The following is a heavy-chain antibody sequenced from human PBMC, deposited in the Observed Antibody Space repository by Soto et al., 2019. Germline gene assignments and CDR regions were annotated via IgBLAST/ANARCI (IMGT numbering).Heavy chain of an antibody. CDR1: GFTFSSYA. CDR2: ISGSGGST. Sequence: GGSLRLSCAASGFTFSSYAMSWVRQAPGKGLEWVSAISGSGGSTYYADSVKGRFTISRDNSKNTLYLQMNSLRAEDTAVYYCAKDPDIVVVPAADDASDIWSQGTMVPGSS. V-gene: IGHV3-23*01. CDR3: AKDPDIVVVPAADDASDI. J-gene: IGHJ3*02. D-gene: IGHD2-2*01.